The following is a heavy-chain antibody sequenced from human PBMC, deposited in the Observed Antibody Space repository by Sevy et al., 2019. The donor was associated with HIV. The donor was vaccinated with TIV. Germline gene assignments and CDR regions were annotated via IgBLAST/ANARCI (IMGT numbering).Heavy chain of an antibody. D-gene: IGHD1-1*01. Sequence: GGSLSLSCAASGFSFSSYSMTWVRQAPGKGLEWVSTISGSGGDTYYADSVKGRFTISRDNSKNTRYLQLNSLRAEDTAIHYCAKGLSGSRYFFDFWGQGTLVTVSS. CDR3: AKGLSGSRYFFDF. J-gene: IGHJ4*02. CDR2: ISGSGGDT. V-gene: IGHV3-23*01. CDR1: GFSFSSYS.